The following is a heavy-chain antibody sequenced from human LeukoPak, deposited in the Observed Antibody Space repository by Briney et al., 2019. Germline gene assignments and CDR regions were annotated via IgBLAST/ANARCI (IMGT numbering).Heavy chain of an antibody. CDR2: ISGSGGNT. D-gene: IGHD6-13*01. J-gene: IGHJ5*01. CDR1: GFTFSSYS. Sequence: GGSLRLSCAASGFTFSSYSMSWVRQAPGKGLEWVSVISGSGGNTYYADSVKGRFTISRDNSKNTLYLQMNSLRAEDTSVYYCARSPYSSGWYVFDSWGQGTLVTVSS. V-gene: IGHV3-23*01. CDR3: ARSPYSSGWYVFDS.